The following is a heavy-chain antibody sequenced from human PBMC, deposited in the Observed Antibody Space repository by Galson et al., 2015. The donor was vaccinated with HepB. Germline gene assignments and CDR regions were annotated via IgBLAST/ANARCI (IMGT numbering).Heavy chain of an antibody. Sequence: SVKVSCKASGYTFTHFAIHWVRQAPGQRFEWMGWINGGNHNTRYSQRFQDRVTLTSDTSTSMVFLELSSLRSEDTALYYYARLDDSGYYWDYWGQGTLVTVSS. CDR1: GYTFTHFA. CDR2: INGGNHNT. CDR3: ARLDDSGYYWDY. D-gene: IGHD3-3*01. V-gene: IGHV1-3*01. J-gene: IGHJ4*02.